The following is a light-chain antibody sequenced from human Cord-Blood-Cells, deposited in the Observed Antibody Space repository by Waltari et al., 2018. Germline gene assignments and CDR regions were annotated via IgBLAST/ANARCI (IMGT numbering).Light chain of an antibody. CDR2: DAS. V-gene: IGKV1-33*01. CDR1: QDISNY. CDR3: QPYDNLPRF. Sequence: DIQMTQSPSSLSAAVGDRVTITCQASQDISNYLNWYQQKPGKAPKFLSYDASKLETAVPSSFSGSRSGTEFTFNISSLQTEDIATYYCQPYDNLPRFLGPGPTVAIK. J-gene: IGKJ3*01.